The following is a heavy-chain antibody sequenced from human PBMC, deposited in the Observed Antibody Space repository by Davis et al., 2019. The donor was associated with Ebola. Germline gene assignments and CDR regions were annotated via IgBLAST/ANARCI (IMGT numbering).Heavy chain of an antibody. V-gene: IGHV3-23*01. Sequence: PSETLSLTCAVSGGSISSGGYSWSWVRQAPGKGLEWVSAISGSGGSTYYADSVKGRFTISRDNSKNTLYLQMNSLRAEDTAVYYCARMGIVVVPAAMVYYFDYWGQGTLVTVSS. D-gene: IGHD2-2*01. J-gene: IGHJ4*02. CDR3: ARMGIVVVPAAMVYYFDY. CDR1: GGSISSGGYS. CDR2: ISGSGGST.